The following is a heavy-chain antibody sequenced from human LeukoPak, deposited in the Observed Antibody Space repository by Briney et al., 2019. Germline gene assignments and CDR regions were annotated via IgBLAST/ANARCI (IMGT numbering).Heavy chain of an antibody. CDR3: AKDRALTPDY. D-gene: IGHD1-14*01. Sequence: RAGGSLRLSCEASAFTFSNYVMTWVRQALGKGLEWVSSVSSSGGSTYYADSVKGRFTISRDNSNNMLYLQMNSLRAEDTAVYYCAKDRALTPDYWGQGTLVTVSS. CDR2: VSSSGGST. V-gene: IGHV3-23*01. J-gene: IGHJ4*02. CDR1: AFTFSNYV.